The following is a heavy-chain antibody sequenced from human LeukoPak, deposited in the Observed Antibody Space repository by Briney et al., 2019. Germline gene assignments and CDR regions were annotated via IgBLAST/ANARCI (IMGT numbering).Heavy chain of an antibody. CDR2: MYYSGST. CDR1: GGSISSSSYY. V-gene: IGHV4-39*01. CDR3: ARDPLGTGDY. J-gene: IGHJ4*02. D-gene: IGHD7-27*01. Sequence: SETLSLTCAVSGGSISSSSYYWGWIRQPPGMGLEWIGSMYYSGSTYYNPSPKSRVTISVDTSKNQFSLKLSSVTAADTAVYYCARDPLGTGDYWGQGTLVTVSS.